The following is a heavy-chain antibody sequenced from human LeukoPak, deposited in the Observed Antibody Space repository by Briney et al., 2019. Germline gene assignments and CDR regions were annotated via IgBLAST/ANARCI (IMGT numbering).Heavy chain of an antibody. CDR2: IYYSGST. CDR1: GGSISTYY. CDR3: ARREAVLTGYFDY. D-gene: IGHD1-14*01. Sequence: PSETLSLTCTVSGGSISTYYWSWIRQPPGKGLEWIGYIYYSGSTNYNPSLKSRVTMSVDTSKNQFSLKVNSVTAADTAVYYCARREAVLTGYFDYWGQGTLVTVSS. J-gene: IGHJ4*02. V-gene: IGHV4-59*08.